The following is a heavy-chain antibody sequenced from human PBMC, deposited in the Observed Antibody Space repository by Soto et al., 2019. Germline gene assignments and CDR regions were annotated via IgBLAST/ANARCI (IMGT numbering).Heavy chain of an antibody. D-gene: IGHD1-26*01. J-gene: IGHJ4*02. V-gene: IGHV1-69*01. CDR1: GGTFSSYS. Sequence: QVQLVQSGAEVKKPGSSVKVSCKASGGTFSSYSINWVRQAPGQGLEWMGEITPIFGTANYAQKFQGRVTITADESTGTAYMALSSLRSEDTAVYYCARDGGRHSGGIDYWGQGTVVTVSS. CDR3: ARDGGRHSGGIDY. CDR2: ITPIFGTA.